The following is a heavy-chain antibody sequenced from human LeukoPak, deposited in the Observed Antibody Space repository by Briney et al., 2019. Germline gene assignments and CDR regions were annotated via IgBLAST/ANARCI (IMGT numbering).Heavy chain of an antibody. J-gene: IGHJ4*02. Sequence: ASVKVSCKASGYTFTNYYIHWVRQAPGHGLECMGWINPNRGDTNYAQKFQGRVTMTRDTPISTAFMELTRLTSDDTAVYYCTRDLLGFATTPLSDWGQGTLVTVSS. D-gene: IGHD4-17*01. CDR2: INPNRGDT. CDR1: GYTFTNYY. CDR3: TRDLLGFATTPLSD. V-gene: IGHV1-2*02.